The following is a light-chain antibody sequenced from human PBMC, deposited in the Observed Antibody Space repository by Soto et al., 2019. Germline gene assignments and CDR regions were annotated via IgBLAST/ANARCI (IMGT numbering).Light chain of an antibody. CDR3: LQDYSYTWT. CDR1: QGIINA. Sequence: IKKAQSPSSLSASVVDTVTITCXASQGIINALGWYQQKPGQPPKIXXHAXSSLDSGVPTRLSGSGSGTDFTFTISSLQAEDFANYYCLQDYSYTWTFGQGTKVDIK. CDR2: AXS. V-gene: IGKV1-6*01. J-gene: IGKJ1*01.